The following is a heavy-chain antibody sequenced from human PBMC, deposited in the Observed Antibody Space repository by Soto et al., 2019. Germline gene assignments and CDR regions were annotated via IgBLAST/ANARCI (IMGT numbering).Heavy chain of an antibody. CDR1: GGSISSSSYY. V-gene: IGHV4-39*01. CDR2: IYYSGST. J-gene: IGHJ5*02. Sequence: SETLSLTCTVSGGSISSSSYYWGWIRQPPGKGLEWIGSIYYSGSTYYNPSLKSRVTISVDTSKNRFSLKLNSVTAADTAVYYCARRGRGSAAMIYGFDPWGQGTLVTVSS. D-gene: IGHD2-2*01. CDR3: ARRGRGSAAMIYGFDP.